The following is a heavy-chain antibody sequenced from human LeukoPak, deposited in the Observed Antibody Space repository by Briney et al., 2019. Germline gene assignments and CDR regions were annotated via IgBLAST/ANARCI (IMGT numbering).Heavy chain of an antibody. CDR1: GGSISSSSYY. D-gene: IGHD2-21*01. CDR2: IYTSGST. J-gene: IGHJ3*02. V-gene: IGHV4-39*07. CDR3: ARDLIANAFDI. Sequence: SETLSLTCTVSGGSISSSSYYWGWIRQPPGKGLEWIGRIYTSGSTNYNPSLKSRVTMSVDTSKNQFSLKLSSVTAADTAVYYCARDLIANAFDIWGQGTMVTVSS.